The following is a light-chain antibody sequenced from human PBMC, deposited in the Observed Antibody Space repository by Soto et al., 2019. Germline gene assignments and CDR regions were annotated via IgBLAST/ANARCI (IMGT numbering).Light chain of an antibody. V-gene: IGKV3-11*01. Sequence: EIVLTQSPATLSLSPGERATLSCRASQSVSSYFAWYQQKPGQAPRLLIYDASNRATGIPARFSGSGSGTDFTLTISSLVQEDFAVYYCQQRGSWPLTFGQGTKVEIK. CDR1: QSVSSY. CDR2: DAS. CDR3: QQRGSWPLT. J-gene: IGKJ1*01.